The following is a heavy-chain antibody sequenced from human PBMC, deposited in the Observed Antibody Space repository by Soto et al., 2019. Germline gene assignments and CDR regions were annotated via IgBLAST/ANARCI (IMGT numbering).Heavy chain of an antibody. V-gene: IGHV4-59*11. CDR2: IYYNGNT. Sequence: QVQLQESGPGLVKPSETLSLTCSGSGGSISNHYCSWIRQPPGKGLEWIGYIYYNGNTNYNPSLKSRVTMAVDTARNQISLKLTTVTAADTAVYYCTRAIWYSEYWGQGTLVTVSS. CDR3: TRAIWYSEY. D-gene: IGHD2-2*01. CDR1: GGSISNHY. J-gene: IGHJ4*02.